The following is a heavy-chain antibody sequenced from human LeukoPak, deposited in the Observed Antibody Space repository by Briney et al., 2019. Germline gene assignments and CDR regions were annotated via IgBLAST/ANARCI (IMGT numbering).Heavy chain of an antibody. J-gene: IGHJ6*03. D-gene: IGHD2-2*01. V-gene: IGHV1-2*02. Sequence: ASVKVSCKASGYTFTGYYMHWVRQAPGQGLEWMGWINPNSGGTNYAQKFQGRVTMTRDTSISTAYMELSRLRSDDTAVCYCARHPLSMPHINYYYYYMDVWGKGTTVTVSS. CDR1: GYTFTGYY. CDR2: INPNSGGT. CDR3: ARHPLSMPHINYYYYYMDV.